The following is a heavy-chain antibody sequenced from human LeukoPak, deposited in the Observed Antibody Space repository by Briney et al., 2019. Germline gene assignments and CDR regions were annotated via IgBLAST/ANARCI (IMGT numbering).Heavy chain of an antibody. CDR3: ARTYYDILTGYNPYFDY. V-gene: IGHV3-21*01. J-gene: IGHJ4*02. Sequence: GGSLRLSCAASGFTFSSYAMNWVRQAPGKGLEWVSSITASSTAIYSADSVKGRFTISRDNAKNFLYLQMNSLRAEDTAVYYCARTYYDILTGYNPYFDYWGQGILVTVSS. D-gene: IGHD3-9*01. CDR1: GFTFSSYA. CDR2: ITASSTAI.